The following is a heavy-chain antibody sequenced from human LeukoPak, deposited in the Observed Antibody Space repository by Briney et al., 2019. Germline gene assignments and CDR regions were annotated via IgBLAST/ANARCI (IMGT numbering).Heavy chain of an antibody. V-gene: IGHV3-33*01. CDR3: ARDPEGDYGDYYGIDY. Sequence: GGSLRLSCAASGFTFSSYGMHWVRQAPGKGLEWVAVIWYDGSNKYYADSVKGRFTISRDNSKNTLYLQMNSLRAEDTAVYYCARDPEGDYGDYYGIDYWGQGTLVTVSS. J-gene: IGHJ4*02. CDR1: GFTFSSYG. CDR2: IWYDGSNK. D-gene: IGHD4-17*01.